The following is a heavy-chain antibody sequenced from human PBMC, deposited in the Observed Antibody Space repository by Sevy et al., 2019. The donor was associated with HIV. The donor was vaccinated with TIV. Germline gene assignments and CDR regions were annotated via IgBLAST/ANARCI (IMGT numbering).Heavy chain of an antibody. CDR3: AKEQWQLNAADAFDI. D-gene: IGHD6-19*01. J-gene: IGHJ3*02. CDR1: GFTFSSYS. V-gene: IGHV3-48*02. CDR2: FSSSSGAI. Sequence: GGSLRLSCAASGFTFSSYSMNWVRQAPGRGLEWVSYFSSSSGAIYYADSVKGRFTISRDNSKNSLYLQMNSLRDEDTAVYYCAKEQWQLNAADAFDIWGQGTMVTVSS.